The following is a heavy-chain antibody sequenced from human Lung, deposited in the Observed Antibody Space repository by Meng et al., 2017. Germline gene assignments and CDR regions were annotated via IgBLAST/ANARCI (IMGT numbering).Heavy chain of an antibody. J-gene: IGHJ4*02. CDR3: ARGYYSDSH. CDR1: GAAIDTDNW. V-gene: IGHV4-4*02. Sequence: QVQLQEAGPGLVKASGTLSLPCAVSGAAIDTDNWWNWVRQAPGKGLGWSGEIHQSGSTNYNPSLKSRVILSVDKSKNQFSLKVNSVTAADTAVYYCARGYYSDSHWGQGTLVTVSS. CDR2: IHQSGST. D-gene: IGHD3-22*01.